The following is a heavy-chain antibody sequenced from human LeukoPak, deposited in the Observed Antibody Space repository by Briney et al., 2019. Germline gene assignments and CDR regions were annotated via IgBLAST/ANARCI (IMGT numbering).Heavy chain of an antibody. V-gene: IGHV3-9*03. J-gene: IGHJ4*02. CDR1: GFTFDDYA. CDR3: EKGGSSGWYADY. CDR2: VSWNSATI. D-gene: IGHD6-19*01. Sequence: SVGSLRLSCVASGFTFDDYAMHWVRQAPGKGLEWVSGVSWNSATIGYADSVKGRFTISRDNAKNSLYLQMSMPRPEYMALYFCEKGGSSGWYADYWGQGTLVTVS.